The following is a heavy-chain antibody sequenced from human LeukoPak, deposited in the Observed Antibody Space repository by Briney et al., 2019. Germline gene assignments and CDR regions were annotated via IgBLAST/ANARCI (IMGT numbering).Heavy chain of an antibody. J-gene: IGHJ4*02. V-gene: IGHV4-59*08. CDR3: ARHSRLDKSSLSWADY. D-gene: IGHD2-2*03. CDR2: IYYSGST. Sequence: SETLSLTCTVSGGSISSYYWSWIRQPPGKGLEWIGYIYYSGSTHYNPSLKSRVTISVDTSKNQFSLKLSSVTAADTAVYYCARHSRLDKSSLSWADYWGQGTLVTVSS. CDR1: GGSISSYY.